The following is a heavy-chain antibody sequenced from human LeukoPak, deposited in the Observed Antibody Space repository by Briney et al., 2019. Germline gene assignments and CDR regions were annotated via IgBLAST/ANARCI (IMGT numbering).Heavy chain of an antibody. Sequence: SETLSLTCTVSGGSVSSSNYFWGWIRQPPGKGLEWIGTIYSSGSTYYNPSLKSRVTISVDTSKNQFSLKLNYVTAADTAVYYCARGPPYYYDSSGYYRFDYWGQGILVTVSA. CDR2: IYSSGST. CDR1: GGSVSSSNYF. V-gene: IGHV4-39*07. D-gene: IGHD3-22*01. CDR3: ARGPPYYYDSSGYYRFDY. J-gene: IGHJ4*02.